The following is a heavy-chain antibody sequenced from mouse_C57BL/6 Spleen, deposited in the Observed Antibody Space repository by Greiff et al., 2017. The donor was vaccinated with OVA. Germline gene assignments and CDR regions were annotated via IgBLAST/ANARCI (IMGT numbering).Heavy chain of an antibody. J-gene: IGHJ3*01. D-gene: IGHD2-4*01. V-gene: IGHV1-76*01. CDR2: IYPGSGNT. CDR1: GYTFPDYY. CDR3: ASNYDYDEGAWFAY. Sequence: VQLKESGAELVRPGASVKLSCKASGYTFPDYYINWVKQRPGQGLEWIARIYPGSGNTYYNEKFKGKATLTAEKSSSTAYMQLSSLTSEDSAVYFCASNYDYDEGAWFAYWGQGTLVTVSA.